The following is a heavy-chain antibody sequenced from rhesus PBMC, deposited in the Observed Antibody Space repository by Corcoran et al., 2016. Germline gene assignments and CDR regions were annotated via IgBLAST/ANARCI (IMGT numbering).Heavy chain of an antibody. CDR1: GGSISGYY. CDR2: IYGSGGST. D-gene: IGHD3-34*01. V-gene: IGHV4-160*01. J-gene: IGHJ5-1*01. Sequence: QVQLQESGPGLVKPSETLSLTCAVPGGSISGYYWSWLPQPPGKGLEWIGRIYGSGGSTDYNPSLKSRVTISTDTSKKQFSLKLRSVTAADTAVYYCAILPWVTIMFGGFDVWGPGVLVTVSS. CDR3: AILPWVTIMFGGFDV.